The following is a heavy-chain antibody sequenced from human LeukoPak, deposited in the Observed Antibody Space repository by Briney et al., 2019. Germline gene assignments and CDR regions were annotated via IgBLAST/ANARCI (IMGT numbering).Heavy chain of an antibody. D-gene: IGHD3-22*01. CDR3: ARGGRGYYDFLDY. CDR2: MYYSGST. Sequence: SETLSLTCAVSGVSISSGGFSWSWIRQAPGKGLEWVGFMYYSGSTHYNPSLKSRITILLDTSKNQFSLNLTSVTAADTAVYYCARGGRGYYDFLDYWGQGTLVSVSS. CDR1: GVSISSGGFS. J-gene: IGHJ4*02. V-gene: IGHV4-30-4*07.